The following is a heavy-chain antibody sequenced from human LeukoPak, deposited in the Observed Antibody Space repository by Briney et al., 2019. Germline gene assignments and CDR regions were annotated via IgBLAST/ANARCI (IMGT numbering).Heavy chain of an antibody. CDR2: MNPNSGNT. Sequence: GASVKVSCKASGYTFTSYDINWVRQATGQGLEWMGWMNPNSGNTGYAQKFQGRVTMTRNTSISTAYMELSSLRSEDTAVYYCASSITIFGVAAYGMDVWGQGTTVTVSS. D-gene: IGHD3-3*01. CDR3: ASSITIFGVAAYGMDV. J-gene: IGHJ6*02. V-gene: IGHV1-8*01. CDR1: GYTFTSYD.